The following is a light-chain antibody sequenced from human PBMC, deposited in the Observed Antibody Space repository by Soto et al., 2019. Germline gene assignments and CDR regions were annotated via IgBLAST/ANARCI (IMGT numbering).Light chain of an antibody. CDR3: QHPKWA. CDR2: AAS. J-gene: IGKJ1*01. CDR1: QAISFY. Sequence: IQLTQSPSSLSASVGDRVTITCRANQAISFYVAWYQQRPGRAPQLLIYAASALQTGVPSRFSGSGSRTDFTLTITNLQPEDSGTYYCQHPKWAFGQGTTVEI. V-gene: IGKV1-9*01.